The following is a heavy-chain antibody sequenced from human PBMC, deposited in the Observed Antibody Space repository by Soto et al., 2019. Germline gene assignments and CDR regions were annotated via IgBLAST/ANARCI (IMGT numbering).Heavy chain of an antibody. V-gene: IGHV1-18*01. CDR3: ARDRVDYGDYEGWFDP. CDR1: GYTFTSYG. CDR2: ISAYNGNT. J-gene: IGHJ5*02. D-gene: IGHD4-17*01. Sequence: QVQLVQSGAEVKKPGASVKVSCKASGYTFTSYGITWVRQAPGQGLEWMGWISAYNGNTNNAQKLQGRVTMTTDTSTSTAYMELRSLRSDDTAVYYCARDRVDYGDYEGWFDPWGQGTLVTVSS.